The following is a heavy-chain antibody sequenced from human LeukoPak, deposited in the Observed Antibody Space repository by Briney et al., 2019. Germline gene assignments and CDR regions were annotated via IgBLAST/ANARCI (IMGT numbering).Heavy chain of an antibody. V-gene: IGHV1-18*01. CDR2: ISSYNGNT. J-gene: IGHJ3*02. Sequence: ASVKVSCKASGYTFTAYGISWVRQAPGQGLEWMGWISSYNGNTNYAQNLQGRVTMTTDTSTSTAYMELRSLRSDDTAVYYCARGGRWELPRPYAFDIWGQGTMATVSS. CDR3: ARGGRWELPRPYAFDI. CDR1: GYTFTAYG. D-gene: IGHD1-26*01.